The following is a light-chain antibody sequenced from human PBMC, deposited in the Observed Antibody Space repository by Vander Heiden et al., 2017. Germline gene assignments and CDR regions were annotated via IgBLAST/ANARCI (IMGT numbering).Light chain of an antibody. CDR3: QSADSSGTRWV. Sequence: SYELTQPPSVSVYPGQTARITCSGDALPKQYAYWYPQKPGQAPVLVIYKDSERPSGIPERFSGSSSGTTVTLTISGVQAEDEADYYCQSADSSGTRWVFGGGTKLTVL. J-gene: IGLJ3*02. V-gene: IGLV3-25*03. CDR2: KDS. CDR1: ALPKQY.